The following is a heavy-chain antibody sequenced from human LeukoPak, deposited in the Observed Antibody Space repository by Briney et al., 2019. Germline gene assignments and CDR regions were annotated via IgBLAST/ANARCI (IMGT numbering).Heavy chain of an antibody. CDR1: GGSISGYY. D-gene: IGHD3-10*01. CDR3: ARDTYGSGSYPDY. CDR2: MYYNGNT. J-gene: IGHJ4*02. V-gene: IGHV4-59*12. Sequence: PSETLSLTCTVSGGSISGYYWTWIRQPPGKGLEWIGYMYYNGNTNYNPSLKSRVTISVDPSKNQFSLKLTSVTTADTAVYYCARDTYGSGSYPDYWGQGTLVTVSS.